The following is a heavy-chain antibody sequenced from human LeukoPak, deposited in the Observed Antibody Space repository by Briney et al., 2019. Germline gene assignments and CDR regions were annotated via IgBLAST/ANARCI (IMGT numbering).Heavy chain of an antibody. CDR2: IWYDGSNK. V-gene: IGHV3-30*02. CDR3: AKDSCGNQFSYYMDV. J-gene: IGHJ6*03. Sequence: GGSLRLSCAASGFTFSNYGIHWVRQAPGKGLEWVAFIWYDGSNKYYADSVKGRFTISRDNSKNTLYLQMNSLRAEDTAVYYCAKDSCGNQFSYYMDVWSKGTTVTVSS. D-gene: IGHD1-1*01. CDR1: GFTFSNYG.